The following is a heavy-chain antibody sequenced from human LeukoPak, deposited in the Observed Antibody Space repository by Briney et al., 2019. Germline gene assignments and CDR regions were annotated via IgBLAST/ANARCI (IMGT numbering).Heavy chain of an antibody. CDR2: ISYDGSNK. J-gene: IGHJ4*02. Sequence: PGGSLRLSCAASGSTFSSYAMHWVRQAPGKGLEWVAVISYDGSNKYYADSVKGRFTISRDNSKNTLYLQMNSLRAEDTAVYYCARDRTGTTDYWGQGTLVTVSS. D-gene: IGHD1-1*01. CDR3: ARDRTGTTDY. V-gene: IGHV3-30-3*01. CDR1: GSTFSSYA.